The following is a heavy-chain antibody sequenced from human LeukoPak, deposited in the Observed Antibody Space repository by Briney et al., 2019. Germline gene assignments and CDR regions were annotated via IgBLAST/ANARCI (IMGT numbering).Heavy chain of an antibody. J-gene: IGHJ4*02. CDR2: ISSNGGST. CDR3: ARAWVTGSGSYFDY. Sequence: GGSLRLSCGGLGFSFSGFAMHWVRQAPGKGLEYVSVISSNGGSTYYANSVKGRFTISRDNSKNTLYLQMGSLRAEDMAVYYCARAWVTGSGSYFDYWGQGTLVTVSS. D-gene: IGHD1-26*01. V-gene: IGHV3-64*01. CDR1: GFSFSGFA.